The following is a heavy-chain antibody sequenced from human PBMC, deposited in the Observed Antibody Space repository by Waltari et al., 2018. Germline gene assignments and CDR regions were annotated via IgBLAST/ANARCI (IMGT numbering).Heavy chain of an antibody. CDR2: IIPILSTT. CDR3: ATAVAGLYYFDY. J-gene: IGHJ4*02. D-gene: IGHD6-19*01. CDR1: GGTFTSYA. V-gene: IGHV1-69*01. Sequence: QVQLVQSGAEVKKPGSSVKVSCKASGGTFTSYAISWVRQAPGQGLEWMGGIIPILSTTNYAQKCQGRVTITADESTSTGYMELSSLRSEDTAVYYCATAVAGLYYFDYWGQGALVTVSS.